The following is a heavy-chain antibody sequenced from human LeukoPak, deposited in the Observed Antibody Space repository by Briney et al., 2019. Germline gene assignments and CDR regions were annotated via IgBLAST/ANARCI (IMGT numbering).Heavy chain of an antibody. J-gene: IGHJ4*02. CDR2: INPSGGST. Sequence: ASVKVSCKASGYTFTSYYMHWVRQAPGQGLEWMGIINPSGGSTSYAQKFQGRVTMTRDMSTSTVYMELSSLRSEDTAVYYCAKEPTGATRWNYFDYWGQGTLVTVSS. V-gene: IGHV1-46*01. CDR1: GYTFTSYY. D-gene: IGHD1-26*01. CDR3: AKEPTGATRWNYFDY.